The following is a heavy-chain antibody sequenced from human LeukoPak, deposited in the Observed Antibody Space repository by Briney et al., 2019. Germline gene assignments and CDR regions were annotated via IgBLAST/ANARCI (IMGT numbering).Heavy chain of an antibody. CDR1: GFTASSNY. CDR3: AKDRDPSTTYYYDSSGYQMDAFDI. J-gene: IGHJ3*02. D-gene: IGHD3-22*01. CDR2: IYSGGST. V-gene: IGHV3-66*01. Sequence: GGSLRLSCAASGFTASSNYMSWARQAPGKGLEWVSVIYSGGSTNYADSVKGRFTISRDTSKNTLYLQMNSLRAEDTAVYYCAKDRDPSTTYYYDSSGYQMDAFDIWGQGTMVTVSS.